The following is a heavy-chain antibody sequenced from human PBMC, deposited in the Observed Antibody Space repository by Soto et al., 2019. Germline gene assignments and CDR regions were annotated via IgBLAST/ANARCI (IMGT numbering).Heavy chain of an antibody. D-gene: IGHD2-2*01. Sequence: QVQLQESGPGLVKPSETLSLTCNVSGGSINSGGYYWGWIRQHPGKGLEWIGYIHYRGKTSYNPSLMRRGSRSLVSAGHHFALRLTAVTVADTAVYSCARCRDALGFDICGQGILVTVSS. J-gene: IGHJ4*02. CDR2: IHYRGKT. CDR3: ARCRDALGFDI. V-gene: IGHV4-31*03. CDR1: GGSINSGGYY.